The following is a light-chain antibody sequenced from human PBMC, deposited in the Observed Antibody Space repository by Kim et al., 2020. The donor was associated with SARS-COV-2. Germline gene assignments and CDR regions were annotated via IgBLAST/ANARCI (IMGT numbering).Light chain of an antibody. V-gene: IGKV3-20*01. CDR3: QQYGSAPCA. Sequence: ETVLTQSPATLSLSPGQRATLSCRASQSIRNSLAWYQQKPGQAPRLLIYGASSRATGIPDRFSGSGYGTDFTLTISRLEPEDFAVYYCQQYGSAPCAFGQGTKVDIK. CDR1: QSIRNS. J-gene: IGKJ1*01. CDR2: GAS.